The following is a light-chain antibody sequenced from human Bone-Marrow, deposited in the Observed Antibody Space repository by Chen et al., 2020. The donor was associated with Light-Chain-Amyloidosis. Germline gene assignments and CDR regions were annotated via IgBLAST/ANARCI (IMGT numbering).Light chain of an antibody. CDR3: QQRNNWPLT. CDR1: QNINNN. V-gene: IGKV3-15*01. Sequence: EIVMTQSPATLSVSPGESATLSCRDSQNINNNFAWYQQEPGQAPRLLMHGASTRATGIPARFSGSGCGTEFTLTISSLQPEEFAVYYCQQRNNWPLTFGGGTKVEI. J-gene: IGKJ4*01. CDR2: GAS.